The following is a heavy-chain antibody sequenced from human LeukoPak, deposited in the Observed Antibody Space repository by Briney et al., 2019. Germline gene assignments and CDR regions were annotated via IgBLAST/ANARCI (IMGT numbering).Heavy chain of an antibody. CDR2: ISGTGDTT. Sequence: GGSLRLSCAASGFTFSTYVMSWVRQAPGKGLEWVSTISGTGDTTYYADSVKGRFTISRDNSKNTLYLQMNSLRAEDTAVYYRAKALLSYSSFFDYWGQGTLVTVSS. D-gene: IGHD6-6*01. CDR3: AKALLSYSSFFDY. V-gene: IGHV3-23*01. CDR1: GFTFSTYV. J-gene: IGHJ4*02.